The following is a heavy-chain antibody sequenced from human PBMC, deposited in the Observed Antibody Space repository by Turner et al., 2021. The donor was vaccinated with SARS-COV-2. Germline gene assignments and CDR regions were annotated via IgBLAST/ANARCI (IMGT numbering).Heavy chain of an antibody. CDR2: IYPGDSDT. Sequence: EVQLVQSGAEVKKPGESLKISCKGSGYSFTTYWIGWVRQMPGKGLEWMGIIYPGDSDTRYSPSFQGQVTISADKSTSTTYLQWSSLKASDTAMYYCARHGDYYDSSLSYWGQGTLVTVSS. D-gene: IGHD3-22*01. CDR3: ARHGDYYDSSLSY. V-gene: IGHV5-51*01. J-gene: IGHJ4*02. CDR1: GYSFTTYW.